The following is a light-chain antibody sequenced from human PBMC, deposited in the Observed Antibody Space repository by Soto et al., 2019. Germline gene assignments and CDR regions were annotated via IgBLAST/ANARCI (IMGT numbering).Light chain of an antibody. J-gene: IGLJ2*01. CDR3: QSYDSSLSGVV. Sequence: QSVLTQPPSVSGAPGQRVTISCTGSSSNIGAGYDVHWYQQLPGTAPKLLIYGNSNRSSGVPDRFSGSKSGTSASLAITGLQAEDEADYYCQSYDSSLSGVVFGGETKLTVL. CDR2: GNS. CDR1: SSNIGAGYD. V-gene: IGLV1-40*01.